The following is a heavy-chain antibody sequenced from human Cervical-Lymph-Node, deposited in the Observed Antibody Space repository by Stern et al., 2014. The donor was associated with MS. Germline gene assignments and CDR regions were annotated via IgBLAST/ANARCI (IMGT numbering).Heavy chain of an antibody. CDR2: IFPVFGTP. CDR1: VGTFSKFP. D-gene: IGHD6-13*01. Sequence: GQLGESGAEVTKPGSSVKVSCKASVGTFSKFPSSWVRQAPGQGLGWMGGIFPVFGTPTYAQEFRGRVTITADVSTSTVYMELSSLRSDDTAVYYCALSSETSDRWYSLGYDLWGQGTLVTVSS. V-gene: IGHV1-69*01. CDR3: ALSSETSDRWYSLGYDL. J-gene: IGHJ5*02.